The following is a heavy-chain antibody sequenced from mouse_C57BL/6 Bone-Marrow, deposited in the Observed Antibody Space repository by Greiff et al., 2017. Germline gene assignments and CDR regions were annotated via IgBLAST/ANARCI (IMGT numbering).Heavy chain of an antibody. V-gene: IGHV6-3*01. CDR2: IRLKSDNYAT. CDR1: GFTFSNYW. CDR3: PLRGFAY. D-gene: IGHD1-1*01. J-gene: IGHJ3*01. Sequence: EVQGVESGGGLVQPGGSMKLSCVASGFTFSNYWMNWVRQSPEKGLEWVAQIRLKSDNYATHYAESVKGRFTISRDDSKSSVYLQMNNLRAADTGIYYCPLRGFAYWGQGTLVTVSA.